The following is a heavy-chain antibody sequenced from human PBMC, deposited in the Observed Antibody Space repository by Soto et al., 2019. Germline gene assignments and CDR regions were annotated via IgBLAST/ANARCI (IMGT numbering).Heavy chain of an antibody. V-gene: IGHV4-59*01. CDR1: VGSISSYD. CDR3: ARDLSTVTTTNYCYGMDV. D-gene: IGHD4-17*01. Sequence: SETLSLTCTVSVGSISSYDWRWIRQRPGKGLEWIGYIYCSGSTDYDPSLTSRDTISVDTSKSQFSRKLSSVTAAEKAVYYCARDLSTVTTTNYCYGMDVWAQGTTVTVSS. J-gene: IGHJ6*02. CDR2: IYCSGST.